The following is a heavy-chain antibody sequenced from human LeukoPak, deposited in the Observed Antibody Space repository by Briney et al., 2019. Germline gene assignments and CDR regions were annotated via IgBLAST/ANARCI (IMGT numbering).Heavy chain of an antibody. J-gene: IGHJ4*02. CDR1: GFTFSSYC. D-gene: IGHD4-23*01. Sequence: GGSLRLSCAASGFTFSSYCMNWVRHTPGKGLEWVSSISYSSTYIYYADSVKGRFTISRDNAKNSLFLQMDSLRAEDTAVYYCAKPRTNDYGGNFDCWGQGTLVTVSS. V-gene: IGHV3-21*06. CDR3: AKPRTNDYGGNFDC. CDR2: ISYSSTYI.